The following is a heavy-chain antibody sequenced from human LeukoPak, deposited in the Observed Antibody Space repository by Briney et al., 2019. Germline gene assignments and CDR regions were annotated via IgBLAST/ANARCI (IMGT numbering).Heavy chain of an antibody. V-gene: IGHV1-69*05. CDR2: IIPIFGTA. CDR1: GYTFTGYY. CDR3: ARQADAFDI. Sequence: SVKVSCKASGYTFTGYYMHWVRQAPGQGLEWMGRIIPIFGTANYAQKFQGRVTITTDESTSTAYMELSSLRSEDTAVYYCARQADAFDIWGQGTMVTVSS. J-gene: IGHJ3*02.